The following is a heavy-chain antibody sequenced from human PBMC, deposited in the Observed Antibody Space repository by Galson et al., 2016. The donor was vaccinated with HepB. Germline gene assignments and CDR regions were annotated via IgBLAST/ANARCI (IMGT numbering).Heavy chain of an antibody. Sequence: LRLSCAASGFTFSNYPIHWVRQAPGKGLAWVAVISYDGSKKYYADSVKGRFTISRDSSQNTVFLQMNSLRTEDTDVYYCARDRAMGEVDYFDSWGQGTLVTVSS. V-gene: IGHV3-30-3*01. J-gene: IGHJ4*02. CDR1: GFTFSNYP. D-gene: IGHD3-16*01. CDR3: ARDRAMGEVDYFDS. CDR2: ISYDGSKK.